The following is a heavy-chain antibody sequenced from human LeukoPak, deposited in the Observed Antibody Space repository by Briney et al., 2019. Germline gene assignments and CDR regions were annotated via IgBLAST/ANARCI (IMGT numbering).Heavy chain of an antibody. Sequence: GGSLKLSCAASGFTFSSYAMSWVRQAPGKGLEWVSAISGSGSSTYYADSVKGRFTSSRDNSKNTLYLQMSSLRAEDTAVYYCANHYSGSGSYKVPFDYWGQGTLVTVSS. J-gene: IGHJ4*02. CDR3: ANHYSGSGSYKVPFDY. CDR1: GFTFSSYA. V-gene: IGHV3-23*01. CDR2: ISGSGSST. D-gene: IGHD3-10*01.